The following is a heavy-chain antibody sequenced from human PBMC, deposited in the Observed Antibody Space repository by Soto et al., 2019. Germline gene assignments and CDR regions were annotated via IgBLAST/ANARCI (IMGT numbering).Heavy chain of an antibody. V-gene: IGHV3-23*01. D-gene: IGHD6-6*01. CDR3: ANDGIAARPGYYYYYSMDV. Sequence: GGSLRLSCAASGFTFSSYAMSWVRQAPGKGLEWVSAISGSGGSTYYADSVKGRFTISRDNSKNTLYLQMNSLRAEDTDVYSCANDGIAARPGYYYYYSMDVWGKGTMVTVSS. J-gene: IGHJ6*03. CDR1: GFTFSSYA. CDR2: ISGSGGST.